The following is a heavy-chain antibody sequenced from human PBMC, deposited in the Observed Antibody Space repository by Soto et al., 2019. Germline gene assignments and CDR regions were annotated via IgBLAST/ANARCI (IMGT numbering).Heavy chain of an antibody. CDR1: GGSISSGGYY. Sequence: SETLSLTCTVSGGSISSGGYYWSWIRQHPGKGLEWIGYIYYSGSTYYNPSLKSRVTISVDTSKNQFSLKLSSVTAVDTAVYYCARGRAAAGNFDYWGQGTLVTVSS. V-gene: IGHV4-31*03. CDR2: IYYSGST. J-gene: IGHJ4*02. D-gene: IGHD6-13*01. CDR3: ARGRAAAGNFDY.